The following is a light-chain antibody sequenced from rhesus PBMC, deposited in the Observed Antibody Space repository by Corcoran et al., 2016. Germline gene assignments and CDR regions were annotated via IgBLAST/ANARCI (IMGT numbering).Light chain of an antibody. CDR1: QGISNA. CDR2: AAS. CDR3: QHRTSYPFT. Sequence: DIHLTQSPSSLSASVGDKVTITCRASQGISNALAWYQQKPGIAPKLLIYAASNLQSGVPSRFSGSGSGTDFTLTISSLQPEDFAVYYFQHRTSYPFTFGPGTKLDIK. J-gene: IGKJ3*01. V-gene: IGKV1-33*01.